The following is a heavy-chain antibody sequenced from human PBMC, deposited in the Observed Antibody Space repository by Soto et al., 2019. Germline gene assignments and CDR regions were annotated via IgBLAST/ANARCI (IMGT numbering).Heavy chain of an antibody. D-gene: IGHD3-16*02. CDR2: IYYSGST. Sequence: PSETLSLTCTVSGGSISSSSYYWRWIRQPPGKGLEWIGSIYYSGSTYYNPSLKSRVTISVDTSKNQFSLKLSSVTAADTAVYYSARHEKYVWGSYRSNWFDPWGQGTLVTVS. CDR3: ARHEKYVWGSYRSNWFDP. V-gene: IGHV4-39*01. CDR1: GGSISSSSYY. J-gene: IGHJ5*02.